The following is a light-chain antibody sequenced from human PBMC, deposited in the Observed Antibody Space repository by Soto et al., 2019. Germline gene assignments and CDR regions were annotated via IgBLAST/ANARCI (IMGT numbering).Light chain of an antibody. CDR3: QEAYSLLIP. Sequence: SVSASVGGRVTITCRASQDIAAYLSWYQHKPGRAPELLIHAASSLQSGVPSRFSGSGSGTDFTLTINILQPEDFATDYSQEAYSLLIPSCERTR. V-gene: IGKV1D-12*01. CDR1: QDIAAY. CDR2: AAS. J-gene: IGKJ5*01.